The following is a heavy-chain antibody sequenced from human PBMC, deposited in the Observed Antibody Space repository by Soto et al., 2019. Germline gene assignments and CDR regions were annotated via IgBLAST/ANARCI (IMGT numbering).Heavy chain of an antibody. V-gene: IGHV1-46*01. CDR1: GYTFTSYY. J-gene: IGHJ3*02. CDR2: INPSGGST. D-gene: IGHD3-22*01. Sequence: ASVKVSCKASGYTFTSYYMHWVRQAPGQGLEWMGIINPSGGSTSYAQKFQGRVTMTRDTSTSTVYMELSSLRSEDTAVYYCARVADYYDSSPGAFDIWGQGTMVTVS. CDR3: ARVADYYDSSPGAFDI.